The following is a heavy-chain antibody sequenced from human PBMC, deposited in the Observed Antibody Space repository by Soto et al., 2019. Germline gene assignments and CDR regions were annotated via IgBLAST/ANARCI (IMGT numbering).Heavy chain of an antibody. V-gene: IGHV1-69*13. CDR3: ARGSGRHYYDSSGSPGYYYGMDV. CDR2: IIPIFGTA. J-gene: IGHJ6*01. D-gene: IGHD3-22*01. CDR1: GGTFSSYA. Sequence: ASVKVSCKASGGTFSSYAISWVRQAPGQGLEWMGGIIPIFGTANYAQKFQGRVTITADESTSTAYMELSSLRSENTAVYYCARGSGRHYYDSSGSPGYYYGMDVWGQGTTVTVSS.